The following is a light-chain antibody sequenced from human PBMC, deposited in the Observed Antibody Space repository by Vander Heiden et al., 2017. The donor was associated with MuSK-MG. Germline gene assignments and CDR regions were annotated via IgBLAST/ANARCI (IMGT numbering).Light chain of an antibody. CDR2: GAS. V-gene: IGKV3-20*01. CDR1: QSVSSSY. Sequence: EIVLTQSPGTLSLSPGDRATLSCRASQSVSSSYLAWYQQKPGQAPRLLIYGASSRATGIPDRFSGSGSGTDFTLTISRLEPEDFAVYYCQQDGSSPFTFGHGTKVDIK. CDR3: QQDGSSPFT. J-gene: IGKJ3*01.